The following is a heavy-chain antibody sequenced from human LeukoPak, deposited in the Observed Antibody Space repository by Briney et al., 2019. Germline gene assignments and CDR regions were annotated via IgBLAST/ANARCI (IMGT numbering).Heavy chain of an antibody. CDR3: ASRESPGYYYGMDV. J-gene: IGHJ6*02. Sequence: GGSLRLSCAASGFTVSKNYMTWVRQAPGKGLDCVSVITSAGATYYADSVKGRFIISRDNSQNTLYLQMNSLRAEDTAVYYCASRESPGYYYGMDVWGQGTTVTVSS. V-gene: IGHV3-66*01. CDR1: GFTVSKNY. CDR2: ITSAGAT. D-gene: IGHD3-10*01.